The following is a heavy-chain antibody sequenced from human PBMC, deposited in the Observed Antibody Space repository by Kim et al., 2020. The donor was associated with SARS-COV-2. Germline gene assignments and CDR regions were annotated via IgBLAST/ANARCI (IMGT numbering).Heavy chain of an antibody. D-gene: IGHD2-2*01. Sequence: GGSLRLSCAASGFTFSSYAMSWVRQAPGKGLEWVSAISGSGGSTYYADSVKGRFTISRDNSKNTLYLQMNSLRAEDTAVYYCAKDFKGSYCSSTSCYVSSYYYYGMDVWGQGTTVTVSS. CDR2: ISGSGGST. V-gene: IGHV3-23*01. CDR1: GFTFSSYA. CDR3: AKDFKGSYCSSTSCYVSSYYYYGMDV. J-gene: IGHJ6*02.